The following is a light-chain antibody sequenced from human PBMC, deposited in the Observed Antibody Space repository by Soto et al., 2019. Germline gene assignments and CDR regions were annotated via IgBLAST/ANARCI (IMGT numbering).Light chain of an antibody. Sequence: EIVMTQSPATLSVSPGDRATLSCRASQRVDNALAGYQQKPGQPPRLLIYDASTRATGIPARFSGSQSGTEFTLTISSLLSEDFAVYSCQQYNNWPLTFGGGTKVEIK. V-gene: IGKV3D-15*01. CDR1: QRVDNA. CDR2: DAS. J-gene: IGKJ4*01. CDR3: QQYNNWPLT.